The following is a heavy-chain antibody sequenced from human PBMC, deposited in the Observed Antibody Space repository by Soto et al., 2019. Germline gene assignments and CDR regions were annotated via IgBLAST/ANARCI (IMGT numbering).Heavy chain of an antibody. V-gene: IGHV4-61*01. CDR3: AREDMSGTYYFDY. CDR2: MYYSGIT. J-gene: IGHJ4*02. CDR1: GAPVSSETHF. Sequence: PSETLSLTCTVSGAPVSSETHFWTWIRQPPGKGLEWIGYMYYSGITNSNPALKSRVTLSVGRSRNQFSLSLNSVTAADTAVYYCAREDMSGTYYFDYWGPGTQVTVSS. D-gene: IGHD1-26*01.